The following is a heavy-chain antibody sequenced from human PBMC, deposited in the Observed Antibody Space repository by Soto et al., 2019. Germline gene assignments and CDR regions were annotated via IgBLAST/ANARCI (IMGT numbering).Heavy chain of an antibody. CDR3: ARNGWGMATVGM. D-gene: IGHD4-4*01. Sequence: GGSLRLSCAASGFTFSSYAMSWVRQAPGKGLEWVSAISGSGGSTYYADSVKGRFTISRDNSKNTLYLQMNSLRVEDTAVYYCARNGWGMATVGMWGPGTLVTVSS. CDR2: ISGSGGST. V-gene: IGHV3-23*01. CDR1: GFTFSSYA. J-gene: IGHJ4*02.